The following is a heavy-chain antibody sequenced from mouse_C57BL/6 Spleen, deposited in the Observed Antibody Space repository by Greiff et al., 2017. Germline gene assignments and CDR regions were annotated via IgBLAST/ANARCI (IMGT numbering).Heavy chain of an antibody. J-gene: IGHJ4*01. Sequence: EVMLVESGGGLVKPGGSLKLSCAASGFTFSSYTMSWVRQTPEKRLEWVATISGGGGNTYYPDSVKGRFTISRDNAKNTPYLQMSRLRSEDTALYYCARQLRSMDDWGQGTSVTVSS. V-gene: IGHV5-9*01. CDR3: ARQLRSMDD. CDR1: GFTFSSYT. CDR2: ISGGGGNT. D-gene: IGHD3-2*02.